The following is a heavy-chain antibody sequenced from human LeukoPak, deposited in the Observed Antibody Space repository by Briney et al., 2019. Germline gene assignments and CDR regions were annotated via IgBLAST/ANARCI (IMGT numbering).Heavy chain of an antibody. CDR1: GGTFSSYA. CDR2: IIPIFGTA. V-gene: IGHV1-69*13. Sequence: ASVKVSCKASGGTFSSYAISWVRQAPGQGLEWMGGIIPIFGTANYAQKFQGRVTITADESTSTAYMELSSLRSEDTAVYFWARDRGARLERFYAFAFWGQGPTVTVSS. J-gene: IGHJ3*01. D-gene: IGHD1-1*01. CDR3: ARDRGARLERFYAFAF.